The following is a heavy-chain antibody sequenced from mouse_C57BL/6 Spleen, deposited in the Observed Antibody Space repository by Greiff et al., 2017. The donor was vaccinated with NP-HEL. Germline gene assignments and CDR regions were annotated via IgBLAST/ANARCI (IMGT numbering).Heavy chain of an antibody. J-gene: IGHJ4*01. CDR2: ISYDGSN. CDR1: GYSITSGYY. Sequence: EVHLVESGPGLVKPSQSLSLTCSVTGYSITSGYYWNWIRQFPGNKLEWMGYISYDGSNNYNPSLKNRISITRDTSKNQFFLKLNSVTTEDTATYYCAREPYYGSRGAMDYWGQGTSVTVSS. D-gene: IGHD1-1*01. V-gene: IGHV3-6*01. CDR3: AREPYYGSRGAMDY.